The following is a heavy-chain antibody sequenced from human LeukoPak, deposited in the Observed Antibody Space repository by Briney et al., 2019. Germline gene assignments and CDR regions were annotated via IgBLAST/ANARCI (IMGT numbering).Heavy chain of an antibody. CDR1: GGSFSGYY. Sequence: SETLSLTCAVYGGSFSGYYWSWIRQPPGKGPEWIGEINHSGSTNYNPSLKSRVTISVDTSKNQFSLKLSSVTAADTAVYYCARGRIAARSGRNYYYYGMDVWGQGTTVTVSS. J-gene: IGHJ6*02. V-gene: IGHV4-34*01. D-gene: IGHD6-6*01. CDR2: INHSGST. CDR3: ARGRIAARSGRNYYYYGMDV.